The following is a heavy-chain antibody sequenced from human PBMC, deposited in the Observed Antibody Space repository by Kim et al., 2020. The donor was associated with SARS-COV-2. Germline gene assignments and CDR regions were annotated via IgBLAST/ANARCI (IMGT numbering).Heavy chain of an antibody. Sequence: YRDSGEGRFTISRDNAKNSLFLEMNSLRVEDAALYYCTRGGSYSFEYWGPGTLVTVSS. J-gene: IGHJ4*02. V-gene: IGHV3-7*01. CDR3: TRGGSYSFEY. D-gene: IGHD6-13*01.